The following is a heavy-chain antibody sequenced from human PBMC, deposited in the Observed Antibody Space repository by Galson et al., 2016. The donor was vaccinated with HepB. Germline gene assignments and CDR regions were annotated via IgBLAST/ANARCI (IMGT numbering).Heavy chain of an antibody. Sequence: LSLTCTVSGSSIRTGYYWGWIRQSAGKGLEWIGSIYHSGTTYYKVSFKSRVTISVDTSKNQFSLKLRSVTAADTAVYYFARDSETAAGYYNGVDVWGQGTTVTVSS. V-gene: IGHV4-38-2*02. CDR3: ARDSETAAGYYNGVDV. D-gene: IGHD6-13*01. CDR1: GSSIRTGYY. J-gene: IGHJ6*02. CDR2: IYHSGTT.